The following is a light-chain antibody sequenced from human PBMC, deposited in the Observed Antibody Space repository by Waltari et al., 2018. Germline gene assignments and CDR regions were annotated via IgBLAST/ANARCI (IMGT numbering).Light chain of an antibody. Sequence: QSALTQTATVSGSPGQSITISCTGSSSDVGKYNLVSWYRQHPGDAPKLIIYDVNKRPLGVSNRFSCSKSGNTASLTISGLQAADEADYYCCSYAGSSVSVFGGGTK. V-gene: IGLV2-23*02. CDR1: SSDVGKYNL. CDR3: CSYAGSSVSV. CDR2: DVN. J-gene: IGLJ3*02.